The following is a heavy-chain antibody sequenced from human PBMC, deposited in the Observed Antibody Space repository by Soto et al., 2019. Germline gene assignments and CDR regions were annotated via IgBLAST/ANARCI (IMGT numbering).Heavy chain of an antibody. Sequence: EVQLVESGGGLVQPGGSLRLSCAASGFTVSSNYMSWVRQAPGKGLEWVSVIYSGGSTYYADSVKGRFTISRDNSKNTLYLQMNSLRAEDTAVYYCARYCSGGSCYSGHDYWGQGTLVTVSS. CDR2: IYSGGST. CDR1: GFTVSSNY. V-gene: IGHV3-66*01. D-gene: IGHD2-15*01. CDR3: ARYCSGGSCYSGHDY. J-gene: IGHJ4*02.